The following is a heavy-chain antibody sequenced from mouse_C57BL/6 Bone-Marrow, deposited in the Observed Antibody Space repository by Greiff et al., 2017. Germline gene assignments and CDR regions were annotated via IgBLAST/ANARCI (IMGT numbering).Heavy chain of an antibody. Sequence: VKLQESGPGLVAPSQSLSITCTVSGFSLTSYAISWVRQPPGKGLEWLGVIWTGGGTNYNSALKSRLSISKDNSQSQVFLKMNSLQTDDTARYYCARKGLDYGNWYYDVWGTGTTVTVSS. CDR1: GFSLTSYA. D-gene: IGHD1-1*01. J-gene: IGHJ1*03. V-gene: IGHV2-9-1*01. CDR3: ARKGLDYGNWYYDV. CDR2: IWTGGGT.